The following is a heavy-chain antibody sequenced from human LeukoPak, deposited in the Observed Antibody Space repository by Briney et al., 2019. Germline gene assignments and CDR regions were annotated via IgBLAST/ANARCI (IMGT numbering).Heavy chain of an antibody. D-gene: IGHD3-22*01. CDR1: GFTFSSYA. CDR3: ATQYYYDSSGYYDY. Sequence: GGSLRLSCAASGFTFSSYAMLWVRQAPGKGLEWVAVISYDGSNKYYADSVKGRFTISRDNSKNTLYLQMNSLRAEDTAVYYCATQYYYDSSGYYDYWGQGTLVTVSS. V-gene: IGHV3-30-3*01. J-gene: IGHJ4*02. CDR2: ISYDGSNK.